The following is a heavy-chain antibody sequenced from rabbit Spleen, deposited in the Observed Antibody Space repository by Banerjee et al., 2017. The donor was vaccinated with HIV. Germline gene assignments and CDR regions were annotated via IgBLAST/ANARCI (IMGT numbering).Heavy chain of an antibody. Sequence: QEQLVESGGGLVQPGASLTLTCTASGFSFSSNYYMCWVRQAPGKGLECIACIYPDSSGSTYYASWAKGRFTISKTSSTTVTLQMTSLTAADTATYFCARGSATMTMVITGFYLTLWGPGTLVTVS. D-gene: IGHD2-1*01. J-gene: IGHJ4*01. CDR1: GFSFSSNYY. V-gene: IGHV1S45*01. CDR3: ARGSATMTMVITGFYLTL. CDR2: IYPDSSGST.